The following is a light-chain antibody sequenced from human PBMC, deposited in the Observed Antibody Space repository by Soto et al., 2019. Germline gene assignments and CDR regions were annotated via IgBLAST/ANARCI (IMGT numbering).Light chain of an antibody. CDR1: DSDIGTNA. J-gene: IGLJ2*01. CDR3: ATWDDTVHGPI. V-gene: IGLV1-44*01. Sequence: QSALTQPPSVSGAPGLRVTISCSGSDSDIGTNAVNWYQHLPGVAPKLLIYSNNQRPSGVPGRFSASTSGTSASLAISGLQSEDEGDYYCATWDDTVHGPIFGGGIKLTVL. CDR2: SNN.